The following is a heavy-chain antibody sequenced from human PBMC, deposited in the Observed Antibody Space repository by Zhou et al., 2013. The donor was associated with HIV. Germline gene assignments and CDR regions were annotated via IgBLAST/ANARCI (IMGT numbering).Heavy chain of an antibody. CDR2: ISSYRGHT. J-gene: IGHJ6*03. CDR3: ARALSTRWIGGGFYYMDV. CDR1: GYSFLNYG. D-gene: IGHD6-19*01. Sequence: QVQLVQSGAEVKKPGVSVRVSCRASGYSFLNYGINWVRQAPGQGLEWMGWISSYRGHTDYAQKLQGRVSVTTDTSTNTAYMELRSLRSDDTAVYYCARALSTRWIGGGFYYMDVWGKGTTVAVS. V-gene: IGHV1-18*01.